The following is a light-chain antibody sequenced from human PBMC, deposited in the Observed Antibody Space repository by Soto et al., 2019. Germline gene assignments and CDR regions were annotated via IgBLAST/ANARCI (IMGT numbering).Light chain of an antibody. CDR3: QQYASSPPP. CDR2: GAS. CDR1: QTISGTS. V-gene: IGKV3-20*01. Sequence: EVVLTQYPRTLSLSPGERVTLSCRASQTISGTSLAWYQQRLGQAPRLLIYGASSRAPGVPNRFSGSGSGTDFTLTVFRLDPEDFAVFYCQQYASSPPPFGQGTKLEI. J-gene: IGKJ2*01.